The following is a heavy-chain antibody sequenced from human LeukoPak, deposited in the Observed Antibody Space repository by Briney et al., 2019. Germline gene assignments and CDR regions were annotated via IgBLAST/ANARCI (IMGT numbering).Heavy chain of an antibody. V-gene: IGHV7-4-1*02. Sequence: ASVKVSCKASGYTFTSYGISWVRQAPGQGLEWMGWINTNTGNPTYAQGFTGRFVFSLDTSVSTAYLQISSLKAEDTAVYYCARDLGQWLVLRGVDYWGQGTLVTVSS. J-gene: IGHJ4*02. CDR3: ARDLGQWLVLRGVDY. CDR1: GYTFTSYG. D-gene: IGHD6-19*01. CDR2: INTNTGNP.